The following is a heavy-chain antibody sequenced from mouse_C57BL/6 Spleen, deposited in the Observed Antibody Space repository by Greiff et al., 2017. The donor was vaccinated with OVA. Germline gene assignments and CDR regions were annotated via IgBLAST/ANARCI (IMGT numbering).Heavy chain of an antibody. CDR3: ARLDGSSYSSHAMDY. CDR1: GYAFSSSW. J-gene: IGHJ4*01. V-gene: IGHV1-82*01. D-gene: IGHD1-1*01. CDR2: IYPGDGDT. Sequence: VHLVESGPELVKPGASVKISCKASGYAFSSSWMNWVKQRPGKGLEWIGRIYPGDGDTNYNGKFKGKATLTADKSSSTAYMQLSSLTSEDSAVYFCARLDGSSYSSHAMDYWGQGTSVTVSS.